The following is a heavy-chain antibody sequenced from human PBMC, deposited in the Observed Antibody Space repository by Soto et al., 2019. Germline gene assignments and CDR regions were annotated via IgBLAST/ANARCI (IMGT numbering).Heavy chain of an antibody. D-gene: IGHD6-19*01. CDR2: ISSSSSYT. V-gene: IGHV3-11*06. Sequence: GGSLRLSCAASGFTFSDYYMSWIRQAPGKGLEWVSYISSSSSYTNYADSVKGRFTISRDNAKNSLYLQMNSLRAEDTAVYYCARGFDSSGQTIDYWGQGTLVTVSS. J-gene: IGHJ4*02. CDR1: GFTFSDYY. CDR3: ARGFDSSGQTIDY.